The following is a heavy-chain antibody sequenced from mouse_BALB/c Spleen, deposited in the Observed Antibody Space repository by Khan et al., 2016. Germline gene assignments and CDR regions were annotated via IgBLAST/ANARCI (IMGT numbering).Heavy chain of an antibody. CDR1: GFNIKDTY. J-gene: IGHJ2*01. CDR2: IDPANGNT. CDR3: TRSTDY. Sequence: VQLQQSGAELVKPGASVKLSCTASGFNIKDTYMHWVKQRPEQGLEWIGRIDPANGNTKYDPKFQGKATITADTSSNTAYLQLSSLTSENTAVYCCTRSTDYWGQGSTLTVSS. V-gene: IGHV14-3*02.